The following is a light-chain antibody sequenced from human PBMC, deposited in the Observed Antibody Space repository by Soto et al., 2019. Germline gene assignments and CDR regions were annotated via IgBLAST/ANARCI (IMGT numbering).Light chain of an antibody. CDR2: GAS. CDR3: QQYKNWPPMYT. J-gene: IGKJ2*01. CDR1: QSVSSN. Sequence: EIVMTQSPATLSVSPGERATLSCRASQSVSSNFAWYQQKPCQAPRLLVYGASTRATGIPARFSGSGSGTQFTLTISSLQSEDFAVYYCQQYKNWPPMYTFGQGTKLEIK. V-gene: IGKV3-15*01.